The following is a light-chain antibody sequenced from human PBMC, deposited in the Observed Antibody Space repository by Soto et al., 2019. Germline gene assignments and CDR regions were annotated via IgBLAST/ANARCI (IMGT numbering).Light chain of an antibody. Sequence: DIQMTQSPSSLSASVGDRVTITCRASQGISNYLAWYQQKPGKVPKFLIYNESTLQSGVPSRLSGSGSGTDFTLTISSLQPGDVATYYCQKYNTAPWTFGQGTKVEIK. J-gene: IGKJ1*01. CDR2: NES. V-gene: IGKV1-27*01. CDR1: QGISNY. CDR3: QKYNTAPWT.